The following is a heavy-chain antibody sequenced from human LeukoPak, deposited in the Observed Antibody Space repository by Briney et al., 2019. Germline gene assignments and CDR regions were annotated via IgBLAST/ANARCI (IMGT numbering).Heavy chain of an antibody. CDR3: AKDLGSSGYYGSTSNYFDY. D-gene: IGHD3-22*01. J-gene: IGHJ4*02. CDR2: ISGSGGST. V-gene: IGHV3-23*01. CDR1: GFTFTTYA. Sequence: PGGSLRLSCAASGFTFTTYAMTWVRQAPGKGLEWVSAISGSGGSTYYADSVKGRFTISRDNSKNTLYLQMNSLRAEDTAVYYCAKDLGSSGYYGSTSNYFDYWGQGTLVTVSS.